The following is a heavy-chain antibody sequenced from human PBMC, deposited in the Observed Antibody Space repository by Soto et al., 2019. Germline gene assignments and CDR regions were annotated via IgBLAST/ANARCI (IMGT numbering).Heavy chain of an antibody. CDR1: GYTLTELS. V-gene: IGHV1-24*01. Sequence: ASVKVSCKVSGYTLTELSMHWVRQAPGKGLEWMGGFDPEDGETIYAQKFQGRVTMTEDTSTDTAYMELSSLRSEDTAVYYCATDVAKYCSSTSCYGTMDYWGQGTLVTVSS. CDR2: FDPEDGET. D-gene: IGHD2-2*01. CDR3: ATDVAKYCSSTSCYGTMDY. J-gene: IGHJ4*02.